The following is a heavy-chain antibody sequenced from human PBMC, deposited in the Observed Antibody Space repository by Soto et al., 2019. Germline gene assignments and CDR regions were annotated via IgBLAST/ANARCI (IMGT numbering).Heavy chain of an antibody. CDR1: GYPVTAYY. CDR3: ARGGGVGVAGSAAFDM. J-gene: IGHJ3*02. Sequence: QLHLVQSGAVVKKPGASVTVSCSASGYPVTAYYMHWVRQAPGRGLEWMGGINPATGAAKYTPTFPGRVTKARDTAKSRGFMEPSGPTSGDTALLLCARGGGVGVAGSAAFDMWGQGTLVTVSS. CDR2: INPATGAA. D-gene: IGHD3-3*01. V-gene: IGHV1-2*02.